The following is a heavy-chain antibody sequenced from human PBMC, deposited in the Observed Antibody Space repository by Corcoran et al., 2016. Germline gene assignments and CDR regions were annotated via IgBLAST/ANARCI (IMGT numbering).Heavy chain of an antibody. Sequence: QLQLQESGPGLVKPSETLSLTCTVSGGSISSSSYYWGWIRQPPGKGLEWIGSIYYSGSTYYNPSLKSRVTISVDTSKNQFSLKLSSVTAADTAVYYCARGGPDWSGPDYWGQGTLVTVSS. J-gene: IGHJ4*02. CDR1: GGSISSSSYY. D-gene: IGHD5-12*01. CDR2: IYYSGST. V-gene: IGHV4-39*07. CDR3: ARGGPDWSGPDY.